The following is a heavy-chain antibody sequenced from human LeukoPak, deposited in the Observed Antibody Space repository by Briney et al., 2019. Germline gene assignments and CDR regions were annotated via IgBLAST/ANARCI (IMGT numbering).Heavy chain of an antibody. CDR3: AYSSAGEQWLPSSY. CDR2: ISYDGSNK. V-gene: IGHV3-30-3*01. CDR1: GFTFSSYA. J-gene: IGHJ4*02. Sequence: GRSLRLSCAASGFTFSSYAMHWVRQAPGKGLEWVAVISYDGSNKYYADSVKGRFTISRDNSKNTLYLQMNSLRAEDTAVYYCAYSSAGEQWLPSSYWGQGTLVTVSS. D-gene: IGHD6-19*01.